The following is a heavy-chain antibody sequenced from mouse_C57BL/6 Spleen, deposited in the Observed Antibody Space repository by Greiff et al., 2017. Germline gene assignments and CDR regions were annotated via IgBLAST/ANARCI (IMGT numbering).Heavy chain of an antibody. D-gene: IGHD1-1*01. CDR3: ARPYGSYWYFDV. J-gene: IGHJ1*03. Sequence: QVQLQQPGAELVKPGASVKLSCKASGYTFTSYWMHWVKQRPGQGLEWIGMIHPNSGSSNYNEKFKSKATLTVDKSSSTAYRQLSSLTSEDSAVYYCARPYGSYWYFDVWGTGTTVTVSS. V-gene: IGHV1-64*01. CDR1: GYTFTSYW. CDR2: IHPNSGSS.